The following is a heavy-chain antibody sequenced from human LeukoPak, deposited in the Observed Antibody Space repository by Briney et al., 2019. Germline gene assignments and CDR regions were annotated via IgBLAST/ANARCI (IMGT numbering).Heavy chain of an antibody. CDR2: FYYSGST. J-gene: IGHJ4*02. Sequence: PSETLSLTCTVSGGSISSYYWSWIRQPPGKGLERLGYFYYSGSTNYNPSLKSRVTISLDTFKNQFSLKLSSVTAADTAVYYCARAYYYDSSPDYWGQGTLVTVSS. V-gene: IGHV4-59*01. D-gene: IGHD3-22*01. CDR3: ARAYYYDSSPDY. CDR1: GGSISSYY.